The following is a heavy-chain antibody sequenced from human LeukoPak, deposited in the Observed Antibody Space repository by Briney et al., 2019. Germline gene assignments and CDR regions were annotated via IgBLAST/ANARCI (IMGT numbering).Heavy chain of an antibody. V-gene: IGHV4-4*07. CDR1: GGSISSYY. D-gene: IGHD3-10*01. CDR2: IYTSGST. J-gene: IGHJ6*03. CDR3: ARDSYGSGSYYPQGYYYYMDV. Sequence: SETLSLTCTVSGGSISSYYWSWIRQPAGKGLEGIGRIYTSGSTNYNPSLKSRVTISVDKSKNQFSLKLSSVTAADTAVYYCARDSYGSGSYYPQGYYYYMDVWGKGTTVTVSS.